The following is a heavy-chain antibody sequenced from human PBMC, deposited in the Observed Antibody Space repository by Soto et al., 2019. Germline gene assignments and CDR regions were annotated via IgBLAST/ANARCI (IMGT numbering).Heavy chain of an antibody. CDR1: GGTFNVYT. D-gene: IGHD6-13*01. V-gene: IGHV1-69*02. J-gene: IGHJ3*02. CDR3: ALRSWSGETFEN. Sequence: QVQLVQSGAEVKKPGSSVKVSCKAAGGTFNVYTSIWVRQAPGQVLEWMGRIIPMLAITNYAQRFKSRVTLTADTSTTTAYMELSSLTSEDTAVYYCALRSWSGETFENWVQGTLVTVSS. CDR2: IIPMLAIT.